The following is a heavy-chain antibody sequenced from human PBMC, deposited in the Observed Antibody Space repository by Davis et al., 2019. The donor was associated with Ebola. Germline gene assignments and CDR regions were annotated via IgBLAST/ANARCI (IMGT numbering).Heavy chain of an antibody. D-gene: IGHD6-6*01. Sequence: GESLKISCAASGFTFSSYSMNWVRQAPGKGLEWVSSISSSSSYIYYADSVKGRFTISRDNAKNSLYLQMNSLRAEDTAVYYCARLYSSSSPFGGYYYYGMDVWGQGTTVTVS. CDR2: ISSSSSYI. CDR3: ARLYSSSSPFGGYYYYGMDV. V-gene: IGHV3-21*01. CDR1: GFTFSSYS. J-gene: IGHJ6*02.